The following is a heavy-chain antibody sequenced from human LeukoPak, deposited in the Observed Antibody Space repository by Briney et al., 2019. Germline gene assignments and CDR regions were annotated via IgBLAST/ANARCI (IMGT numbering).Heavy chain of an antibody. CDR1: GYTFTSYG. CDR2: ISAYNGNT. D-gene: IGHD6-13*01. Sequence: ASVKVSCKASGYTFTSYGISWVRQAPGQGLEWMGWISAYNGNTNYAQKLQGRVTMTTDTSTSTAYMELRSLRSDDTAVYYCARGARRISSWYFGAFDIRGQGTMVTVSS. CDR3: ARGARRISSWYFGAFDI. J-gene: IGHJ3*02. V-gene: IGHV1-18*01.